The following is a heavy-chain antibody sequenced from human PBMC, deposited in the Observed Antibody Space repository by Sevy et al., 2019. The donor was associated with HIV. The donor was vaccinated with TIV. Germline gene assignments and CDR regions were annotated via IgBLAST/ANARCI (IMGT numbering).Heavy chain of an antibody. Sequence: GGSLRLSCAASGFTFSNYWMSWVRQAPGKGLEWVANIKRDGSEKYYVASVKGRFTISRDNAKNSLHLQMNSLRAEDRAVYYCARDCSSTKCLWGLDVWGQGTTVTVSS. CDR3: ARDCSSTKCLWGLDV. J-gene: IGHJ6*02. CDR1: GFTFSNYW. D-gene: IGHD2-2*01. CDR2: IKRDGSEK. V-gene: IGHV3-7*03.